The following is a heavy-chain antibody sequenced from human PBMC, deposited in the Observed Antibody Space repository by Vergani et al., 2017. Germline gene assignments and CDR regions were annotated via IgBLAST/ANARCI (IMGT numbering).Heavy chain of an antibody. CDR2: IKSKTDGGTT. V-gene: IGHV3-15*01. D-gene: IGHD2-15*01. J-gene: IGHJ4*02. Sequence: EVQLVESGGGLVKPGGSLKLSCAASGFTFSNAGMSWVRQAPGKGRGWVGRIKSKTDGGTTAYAAPVKGSFTISREDSKTTLYLQMNSLKTEDTAVYYCTTGKGGLYYWGQGTLVTVSS. CDR3: TTGKGGLYY. CDR1: GFTFSNAG.